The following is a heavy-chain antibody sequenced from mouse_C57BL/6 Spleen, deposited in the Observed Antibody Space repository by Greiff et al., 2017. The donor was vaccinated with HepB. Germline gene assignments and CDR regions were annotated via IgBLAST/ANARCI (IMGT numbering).Heavy chain of an antibody. CDR3: ASRYYYRGVAY. Sequence: QVQLQQPGAELVRPGSSVKLSCKASGYTFTSYWMDWVKQRPGQGLEWIGNIYPSDSETHYNQKFKDKATLTVDKSSSTAYMQRSSLTSEDSAVYYCASRYYYRGVAYWGQGTLVTVSA. D-gene: IGHD1-1*01. J-gene: IGHJ3*01. CDR2: IYPSDSET. V-gene: IGHV1-61*01. CDR1: GYTFTSYW.